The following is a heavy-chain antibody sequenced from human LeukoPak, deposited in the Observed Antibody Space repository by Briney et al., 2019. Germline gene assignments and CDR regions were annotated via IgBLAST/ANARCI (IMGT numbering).Heavy chain of an antibody. J-gene: IGHJ6*02. V-gene: IGHV4-30-2*01. D-gene: IGHD2-15*01. CDR2: IYHSGST. CDR1: GGSISSGGYS. CDR3: ARAVVVTYYYGMDV. Sequence: PSQTLSLTCAVSGGSISSGGYSWSWIRQPPGKGLEWIGYIYHSGSTYYNPSLKSRVTISVDRSKNQFSLKLSSVTAADTAAYYCARAVVVTYYYGMDVWGQGTTVTVSS.